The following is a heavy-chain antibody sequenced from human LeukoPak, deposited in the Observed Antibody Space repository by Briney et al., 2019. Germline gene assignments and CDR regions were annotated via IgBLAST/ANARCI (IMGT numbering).Heavy chain of an antibody. CDR2: INPNSGGT. CDR3: ARAAGVAAPVDI. J-gene: IGHJ3*02. CDR1: GYTFTSYY. D-gene: IGHD2-15*01. Sequence: GASVKVSCKASGYTFTSYYMHWVRQAPGQGLEWMGWINPNSGGTNYAQKFQGRVTMTRDTSISTAYMELSRLRSDDTAVYYCARAAGVAAPVDIWGQGTMVTVSS. V-gene: IGHV1-2*02.